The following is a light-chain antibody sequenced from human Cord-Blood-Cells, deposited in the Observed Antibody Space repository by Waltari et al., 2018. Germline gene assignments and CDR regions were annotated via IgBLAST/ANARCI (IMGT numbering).Light chain of an antibody. Sequence: QSALTQPASVSGSPGQSITLSCTGTSSDVGGYNLVSCYQQHPGKAPKLMIYDVSNRPSGVSNRFSGSKSGNTASLTISGLQAEDEADYYCSSYTSSSLYVFGTGTKVTVL. CDR3: SSYTSSSLYV. V-gene: IGLV2-14*01. J-gene: IGLJ1*01. CDR2: DVS. CDR1: SSDVGGYNL.